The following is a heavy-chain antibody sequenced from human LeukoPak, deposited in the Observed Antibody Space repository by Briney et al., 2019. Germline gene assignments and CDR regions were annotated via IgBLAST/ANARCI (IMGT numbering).Heavy chain of an antibody. CDR3: AKDITIAVAGGFDY. V-gene: IGHV3-9*01. D-gene: IGHD6-19*01. Sequence: PGRSLRLSCAASGFTFADYAMHWVRQAPGKGLEWVSGISWNSGSIGYADSVKGRFTISRDNAKNSMYLQMNSLRAEDTALYYCAKDITIAVAGGFDYWGQGTLVTVSS. CDR2: ISWNSGSI. CDR1: GFTFADYA. J-gene: IGHJ4*02.